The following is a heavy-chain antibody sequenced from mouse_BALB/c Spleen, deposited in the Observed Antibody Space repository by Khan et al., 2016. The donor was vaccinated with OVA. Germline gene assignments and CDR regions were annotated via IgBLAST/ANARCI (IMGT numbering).Heavy chain of an antibody. V-gene: IGHV3-2*02. Sequence: EVKLEVSGPGLVKPSQSLSLTCTVTGYSITSGYAWNWIRQFPGNKLEWMGYISYSGVTSYTPSLKSRISITRDTSKNQFFLQLHSVPTEDTATVYCARGNYYGYYCDYWGQGTSFTVSA. CDR3: ARGNYYGYYCDY. J-gene: IGHJ2*03. D-gene: IGHD1-2*01. CDR2: ISYSGVT. CDR1: GYSITSGYA.